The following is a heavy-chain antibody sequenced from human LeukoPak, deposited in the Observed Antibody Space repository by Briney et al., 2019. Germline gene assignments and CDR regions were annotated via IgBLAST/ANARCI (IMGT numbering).Heavy chain of an antibody. V-gene: IGHV1-46*01. CDR2: IYPRDGST. CDR1: GGTFSNYA. J-gene: IGHJ4*02. CDR3: ARDQEGFDY. Sequence: GASVTVSCKASGGTFSNYAINWVRQAPGQGLEWMGMIYPRDGSTSYAQKFQGRVTVTRDTSTSTVHMELSGLRSEDTAVYYCARDQEGFDYWGQGTLVTVSS.